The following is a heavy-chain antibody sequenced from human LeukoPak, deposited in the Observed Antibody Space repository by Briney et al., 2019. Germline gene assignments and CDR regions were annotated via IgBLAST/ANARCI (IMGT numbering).Heavy chain of an antibody. CDR3: ARRSYYYYMDV. CDR2: IYSGGST. J-gene: IGHJ6*03. CDR1: GFTVSSNY. V-gene: IGHV3-53*01. Sequence: GGSLRLSCAASGFTVSSNYMSWVRQAPGKGLEWVSVIYSGGSTYYADSVKGRFTISRDNSKNTLYLQMNSLRAEDTAVYYCARRSYYYYMDVWGKGTTVTVSS.